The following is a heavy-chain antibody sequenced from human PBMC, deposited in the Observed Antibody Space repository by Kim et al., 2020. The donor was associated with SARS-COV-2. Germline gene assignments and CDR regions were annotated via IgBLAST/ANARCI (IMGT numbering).Heavy chain of an antibody. Sequence: SETLSLTCTVSGGSFSSSSYSWGWIRQSPGKALECIGTIFYSGSTYYNPSLKSRVTMSVDTSKNQFSLRLNSVTAADTAVYYCARRLYGDYYFDYWGQGTLVTASS. D-gene: IGHD2-21*02. CDR3: ARRLYGDYYFDY. J-gene: IGHJ4*02. V-gene: IGHV4-39*01. CDR2: IFYSGST. CDR1: GGSFSSSSYS.